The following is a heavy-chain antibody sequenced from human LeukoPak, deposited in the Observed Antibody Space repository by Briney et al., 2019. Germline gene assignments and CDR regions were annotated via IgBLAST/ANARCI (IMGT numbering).Heavy chain of an antibody. J-gene: IGHJ4*02. CDR2: ISWNSGTI. Sequence: GGSLRLSCVASGFTFDDYAMHWVRQAPGKGLEWVSGISWNSGTIKYADSVEGRFTVSRDNAKNSLYLQMNSLRPEDMALYYCAKGEVYSNGFSFFDYWGQGTLVTVSS. CDR3: AKGEVYSNGFSFFDY. V-gene: IGHV3-9*03. D-gene: IGHD4-11*01. CDR1: GFTFDDYA.